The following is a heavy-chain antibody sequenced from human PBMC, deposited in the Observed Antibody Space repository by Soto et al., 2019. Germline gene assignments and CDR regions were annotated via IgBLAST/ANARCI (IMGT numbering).Heavy chain of an antibody. CDR2: IYHSGST. J-gene: IGHJ6*02. CDR1: SHSIHSSNW. V-gene: IGHV4-4*02. D-gene: IGHD3-3*01. Sequence: SDTLSLTCAFNSHSIHSSNWWSVVSHPPGKGLEWIGEIYHSGSTNYNPSLKSRVTISVYKSKNQFSLKLSSVTAADTAVYYCARGLSTIFYYYYGMDVWGQGTTVS. CDR3: ARGLSTIFYYYYGMDV.